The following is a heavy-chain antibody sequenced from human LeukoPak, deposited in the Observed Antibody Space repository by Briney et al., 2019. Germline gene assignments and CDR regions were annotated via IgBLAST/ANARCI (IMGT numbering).Heavy chain of an antibody. D-gene: IGHD3-10*01. Sequence: GGSLRLSCAASGFTFSSYSMNWVRQAPGKGLEWVSSISSSSSYIYYADSVKGRFTISRDNAKNSLYLQMDSLRAEDTAVYYCARDYQNYYGSGSCYDYWGQGTLVTVSS. CDR2: ISSSSSYI. J-gene: IGHJ4*02. V-gene: IGHV3-21*01. CDR3: ARDYQNYYGSGSCYDY. CDR1: GFTFSSYS.